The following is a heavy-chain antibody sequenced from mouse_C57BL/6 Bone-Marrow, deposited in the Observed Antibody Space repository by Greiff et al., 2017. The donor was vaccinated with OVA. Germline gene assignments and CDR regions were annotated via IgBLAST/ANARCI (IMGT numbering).Heavy chain of an antibody. V-gene: IGHV1-75*01. CDR2: IFPGSGST. J-gene: IGHJ1*03. CDR3: ARRAYYDGSSYEYFDV. Sequence: VQLQQSGPELVKPGASVKISCKASGYTFTDYYINWVKQRPGQGLEWIGWIFPGSGSTYYNEKFKGKATLTVDKSSSTAYMLLSSLTSEDSAVYFCARRAYYDGSSYEYFDVWGTGTTVTVSS. D-gene: IGHD1-1*01. CDR1: GYTFTDYY.